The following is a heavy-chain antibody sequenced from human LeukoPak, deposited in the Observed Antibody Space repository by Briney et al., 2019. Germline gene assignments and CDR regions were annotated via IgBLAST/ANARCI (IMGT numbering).Heavy chain of an antibody. CDR2: IDPSDSYT. Sequence: GESLKISCKGSGYSFTSYWISWVRQMPGKGLEWMGRIDPSDSYTNYSPSFQGHVTISADKSISTAYPQWSSLKASDTAMYYCARQVANYYYYGMDVWGQGTTVTVSS. J-gene: IGHJ6*02. D-gene: IGHD5-12*01. CDR3: ARQVANYYYYGMDV. CDR1: GYSFTSYW. V-gene: IGHV5-10-1*01.